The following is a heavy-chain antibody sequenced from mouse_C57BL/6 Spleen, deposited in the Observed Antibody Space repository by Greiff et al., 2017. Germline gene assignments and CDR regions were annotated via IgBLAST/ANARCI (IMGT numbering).Heavy chain of an antibody. CDR1: GFTFSSYG. V-gene: IGHV5-6*01. D-gene: IGHD1-1*01. Sequence: EVMLVESGGDLVKPGGSLKLSCAASGFTFSSYGMSWVRPTPDKRLEWVATISSGGSYTYYPDSVKGRFTISRDNAKNTLYLQMSSLKSEDTAMYYCARTFYYGSSPGAMDYWGQGTSVTVSS. CDR2: ISSGGSYT. CDR3: ARTFYYGSSPGAMDY. J-gene: IGHJ4*01.